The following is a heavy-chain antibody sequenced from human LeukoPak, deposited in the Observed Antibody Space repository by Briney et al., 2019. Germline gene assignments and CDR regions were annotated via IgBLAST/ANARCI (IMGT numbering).Heavy chain of an antibody. CDR1: GFTFSTYW. CDR3: AKRIDIAVVPEAATHQAFDV. Sequence: GGSLRLSCAASGFTFSTYWMSWVRQAPGKGLEWVSSVSPGGVSPNHADSVKGRFTVSRDDSLNTLYLQMNSLRVDDTAVYYCAKRIDIAVVPEAATHQAFDVWGQGTMVTVSS. V-gene: IGHV3-23*01. CDR2: VSPGGVSP. D-gene: IGHD2-2*01. J-gene: IGHJ3*01.